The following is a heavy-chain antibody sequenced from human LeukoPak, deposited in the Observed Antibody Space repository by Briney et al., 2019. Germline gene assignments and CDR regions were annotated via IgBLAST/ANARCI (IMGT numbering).Heavy chain of an antibody. CDR1: GGSISSYY. Sequence: MASETLSLTCTVSGGSISSYYWSWIRQPPGKGLGWIGYIYYSGSTNYNPSLKSRVTISVDTPKNQFSLKLSSVTAADTAVYYCARGLYDRSGYYGGVYYYYYMDVWGKGTTVTVSS. V-gene: IGHV4-59*01. CDR3: ARGLYDRSGYYGGVYYYYYMDV. J-gene: IGHJ6*03. D-gene: IGHD3-22*01. CDR2: IYYSGST.